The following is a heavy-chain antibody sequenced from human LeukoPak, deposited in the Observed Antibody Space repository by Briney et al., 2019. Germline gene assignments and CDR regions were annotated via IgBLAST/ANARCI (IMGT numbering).Heavy chain of an antibody. Sequence: PSETLSLTCTVSGGSISSSSYYWGWIRQPPGKGLEWIGSIYYSGSTYYNPSLKSRVTISVDTSKNQFSLKLSSVTAADTAVYYCASIPGALTVDVWGKGTTVTISS. V-gene: IGHV4-39*01. J-gene: IGHJ6*04. CDR1: GGSISSSSYY. D-gene: IGHD2-21*01. CDR2: IYYSGST. CDR3: ASIPGALTVDV.